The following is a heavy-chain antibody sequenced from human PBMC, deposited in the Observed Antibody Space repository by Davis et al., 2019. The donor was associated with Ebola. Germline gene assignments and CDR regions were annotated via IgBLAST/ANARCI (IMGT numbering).Heavy chain of an antibody. CDR2: IKSKADGGTT. CDR3: TTGYYDSSGYYYFDY. CDR1: GFTFSNAW. Sequence: GGSLRLSCAASGFTFSNAWMSWVRQAPGKGLQWVGRIKSKADGGTTEYAAPVKGRFTISRDDSKNTLYLQMNSLKTEDTAVYYCTTGYYDSSGYYYFDYWGQGTLVIVSS. J-gene: IGHJ4*02. V-gene: IGHV3-15*01. D-gene: IGHD3-22*01.